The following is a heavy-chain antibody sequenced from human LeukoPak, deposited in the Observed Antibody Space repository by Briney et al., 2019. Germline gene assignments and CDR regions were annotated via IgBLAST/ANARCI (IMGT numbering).Heavy chain of an antibody. D-gene: IGHD3-16*01. Sequence: PGGSLRFSCAASGLTFSNYWMDWVRQAPGKGLEWVANIKQDGSEKNYVDSVKGRFIISRDNAKNSLYLQMNTLRADDTAVYYCARDGFGTGSNWGQGTLVTVSS. CDR1: GLTFSNYW. V-gene: IGHV3-7*03. CDR3: ARDGFGTGSN. J-gene: IGHJ4*02. CDR2: IKQDGSEK.